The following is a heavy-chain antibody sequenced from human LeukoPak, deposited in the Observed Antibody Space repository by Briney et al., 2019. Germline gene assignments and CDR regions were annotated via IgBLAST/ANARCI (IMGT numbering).Heavy chain of an antibody. V-gene: IGHV4-39*07. J-gene: IGHJ4*02. D-gene: IGHD1-20*01. CDR1: GGTISSSNHY. CDR2: IYYSGST. Sequence: SETLSLTCSVSGGTISSSNHYWAWIRQPPGKGLEWIGSIYYSGSTYYNPSLKSRVTMSVDTSKNQFSLKLSSVTAADTAVYYCARAGPSVITGTLDYWGQGTLVTVSS. CDR3: ARAGPSVITGTLDY.